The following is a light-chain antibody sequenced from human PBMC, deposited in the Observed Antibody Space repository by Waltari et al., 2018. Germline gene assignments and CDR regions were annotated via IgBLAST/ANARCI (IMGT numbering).Light chain of an antibody. CDR2: GTS. J-gene: IGKJ4*01. CDR1: QSVSSN. CDR3: QQYNNWPPT. Sequence: EIVMTQSPATLSVSPGERATLSCRASQSVSSNLAWYQQKPGQAPRVLIHGTSTRATGIPARFSGSGSATEFTLTISSLQSEDFAVYYCQQYNNWPPTFGGGTKVEIK. V-gene: IGKV3-15*01.